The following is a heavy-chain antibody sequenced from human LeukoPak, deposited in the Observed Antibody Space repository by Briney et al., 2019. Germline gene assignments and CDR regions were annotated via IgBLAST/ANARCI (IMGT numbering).Heavy chain of an antibody. CDR1: GGSISSYY. CDR3: ASTGYSSGWYVPEYFDY. J-gene: IGHJ4*02. CDR2: IYYSGST. D-gene: IGHD6-19*01. Sequence: PSETLSLTCTVSGGSISSYYWSWIRQPPGKGLEWIGYIYYSGSTNYNPSLKSRVTISVDTSKNQFSLKLSSVTAADTAVYYCASTGYSSGWYVPEYFDYWGQGTLVTVSS. V-gene: IGHV4-59*01.